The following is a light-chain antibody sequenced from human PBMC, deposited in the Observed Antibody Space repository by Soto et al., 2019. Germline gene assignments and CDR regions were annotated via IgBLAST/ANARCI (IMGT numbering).Light chain of an antibody. Sequence: EIVLTQSPGTLSLSPGERATLSCRSSQTLSSSNVAWYQQRPGQAPRLLIYATSSRPAGIPDRFSGSGSGTEFILTIRRLEPEDFAVYDCHHYGTSPRTFGQGTKLEIK. CDR3: HHYGTSPRT. CDR1: QTLSSSN. V-gene: IGKV3-20*01. J-gene: IGKJ2*02. CDR2: ATS.